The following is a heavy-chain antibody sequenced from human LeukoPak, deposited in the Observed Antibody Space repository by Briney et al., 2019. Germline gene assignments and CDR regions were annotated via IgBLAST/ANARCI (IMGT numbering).Heavy chain of an antibody. D-gene: IGHD4-17*01. Sequence: GGSLRLSCAASGFTFSSYGMHWVRQAPGKGLEWVAVIWYDGSNKYYAGSVKGRFTISRDNSKNTLYLQMNSLRAEDTAVYYCARTTDYGDAFDYWGQGTLVTVSS. CDR1: GFTFSSYG. CDR3: ARTTDYGDAFDY. J-gene: IGHJ4*02. CDR2: IWYDGSNK. V-gene: IGHV3-33*01.